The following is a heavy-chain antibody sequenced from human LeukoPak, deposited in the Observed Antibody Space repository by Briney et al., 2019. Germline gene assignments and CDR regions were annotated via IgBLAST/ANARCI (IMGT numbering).Heavy chain of an antibody. Sequence: SETLSLTCAVYGGSFSGYYWSWIRQPPGKGLEWIGEINHSGSTNYNPSLKSRVTISVDTSKNQFSMKLSSVTAADTAVYYCARGIAVAGTLYYFDYWGQGTLVTVSS. V-gene: IGHV4-34*01. CDR3: ARGIAVAGTLYYFDY. CDR2: INHSGST. D-gene: IGHD6-19*01. J-gene: IGHJ4*02. CDR1: GGSFSGYY.